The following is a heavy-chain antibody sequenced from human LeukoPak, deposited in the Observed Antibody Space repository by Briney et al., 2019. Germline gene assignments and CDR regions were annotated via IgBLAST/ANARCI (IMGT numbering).Heavy chain of an antibody. D-gene: IGHD6-19*01. CDR2: ISGSGSDT. Sequence: GGSLRLSCAASGFTFSHSAMSWVRQAPGKGLEWISTISGSGSDTNYADSVKGRFTISRDHSKNTLYLQMNSLRAEDTAVYYCAKDRTAVAGTVDWFDPWGQGTLVTVSS. CDR1: GFTFSHSA. V-gene: IGHV3-23*01. CDR3: AKDRTAVAGTVDWFDP. J-gene: IGHJ5*02.